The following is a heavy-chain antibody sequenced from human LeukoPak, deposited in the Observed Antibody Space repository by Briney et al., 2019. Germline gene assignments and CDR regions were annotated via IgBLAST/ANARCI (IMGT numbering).Heavy chain of an antibody. J-gene: IGHJ3*02. Sequence: KTSETLSLTCAVSGYSISSGYYWGWIRQPPGKGLEWIGSIYHSGSTYYNPSLKSRVTISVDTSKNQFSLKLSSVTAADTAVYYCARQGLYYYDSSGPDAFDIWGQGTMVTVSS. D-gene: IGHD3-22*01. CDR3: ARQGLYYYDSSGPDAFDI. V-gene: IGHV4-38-2*01. CDR1: GYSISSGYY. CDR2: IYHSGST.